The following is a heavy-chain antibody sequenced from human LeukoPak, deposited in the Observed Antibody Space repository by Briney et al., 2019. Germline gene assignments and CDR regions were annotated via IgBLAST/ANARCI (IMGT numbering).Heavy chain of an antibody. CDR3: ARRRGGVRFLEWFHFDY. Sequence: KSSETLSLTCTVSGYSISSGYYWGWIRQPPGKGLEWIGEINHSGSTNYNPSLKSRVTISVDTSKNQFSLKLSSVTAADTAVYYCARRRGGVRFLEWFHFDYWGQGTLVTVSS. CDR2: INHSGST. CDR1: GYSISSGYY. D-gene: IGHD3-3*01. J-gene: IGHJ4*02. V-gene: IGHV4-38-2*02.